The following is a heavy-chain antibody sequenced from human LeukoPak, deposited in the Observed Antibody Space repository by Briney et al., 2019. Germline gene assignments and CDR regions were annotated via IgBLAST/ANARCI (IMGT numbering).Heavy chain of an antibody. CDR1: GYSISSGYY. CDR2: IYHSGST. D-gene: IGHD4-17*01. Sequence: SETLSLTCTVSGYSISSGYYWGWIRQPPGKGLEWIGSIYHSGSTYYNPSLKSRVTISVDTSKNQFSLKLSSVTAADTAVYYCARDQTVTTTDTDYWGQGTLVTVSS. J-gene: IGHJ4*02. V-gene: IGHV4-38-2*02. CDR3: ARDQTVTTTDTDY.